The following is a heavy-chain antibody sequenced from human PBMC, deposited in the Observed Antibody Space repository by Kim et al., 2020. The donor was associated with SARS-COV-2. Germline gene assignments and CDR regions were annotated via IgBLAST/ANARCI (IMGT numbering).Heavy chain of an antibody. D-gene: IGHD3-3*01. J-gene: IGHJ4*02. CDR3: ARDGFEEITIFGMVISPHYFDY. Sequence: LTISRDNAKNSLYLQMNSLRAEDTAVYYCARDGFEEITIFGMVISPHYFDYWGQGTLVTVSS. V-gene: IGHV3-48*03.